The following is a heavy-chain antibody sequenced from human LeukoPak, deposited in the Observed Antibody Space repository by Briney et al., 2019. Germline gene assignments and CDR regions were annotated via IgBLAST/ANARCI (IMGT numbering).Heavy chain of an antibody. V-gene: IGHV3-9*01. J-gene: IGHJ5*02. Sequence: PGRSLRLSCEASGFSFDDYAMHWVRQAPGKGLEWVAGISRNSYNIAYGDSVKGRFTISRDNAKNSLYLQMNSLRAEDTAVYYCARDLSGYCSTTSCPWNWFDPWGQGTLVTVSS. CDR1: GFSFDDYA. CDR3: ARDLSGYCSTTSCPWNWFDP. D-gene: IGHD2-2*03. CDR2: ISRNSYNI.